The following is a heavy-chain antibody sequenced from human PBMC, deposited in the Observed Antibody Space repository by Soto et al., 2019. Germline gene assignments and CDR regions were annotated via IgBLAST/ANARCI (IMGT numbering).Heavy chain of an antibody. CDR2: IYPVDSDT. V-gene: IGHV5-51*01. CDR1: GYRFTGYW. J-gene: IGHJ3*02. D-gene: IGHD3-22*01. CDR3: ARRHSSGYYQGGAFDI. Sequence: PGESLKISCQGSGYRFTGYWIGWVRQMPGKGLEWMGIIYPVDSDTTYSPSFQGQVTISADKSIITAYLQWSSLKASDTAMYYCARRHSSGYYQGGAFDIWGQGTMVTVSS.